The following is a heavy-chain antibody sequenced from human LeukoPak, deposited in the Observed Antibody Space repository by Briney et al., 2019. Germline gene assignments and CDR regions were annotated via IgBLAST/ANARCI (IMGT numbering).Heavy chain of an antibody. J-gene: IGHJ4*02. CDR1: GFTFSSNS. CDR2: ISSRSSTI. Sequence: PGGSLRLSCAASGFTFSSNSMNWVRQAPGKGLEWVSYISSRSSTIYYADSVKGRFTISRDNATNSLYLQMNSLRAEDTAVYYCARGAGSGRNHLDYWGQGTLVTVSS. CDR3: ARGAGSGRNHLDY. D-gene: IGHD6-19*01. V-gene: IGHV3-48*01.